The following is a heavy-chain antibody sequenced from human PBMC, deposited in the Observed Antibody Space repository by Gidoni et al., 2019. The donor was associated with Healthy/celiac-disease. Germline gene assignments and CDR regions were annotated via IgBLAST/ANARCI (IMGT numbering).Heavy chain of an antibody. D-gene: IGHD3-22*01. CDR2: ISSSSSYT. Sequence: QVQLVESGGGLVKPGGSLRLSCAASGFTFSDYYMSWIRQAPGKGLGWVSYISSSSSYTNYADSVKGRFTISRDNAKNSLYLQMNSLRAEDTAVYYCARADGYYDSSGNPDYWGQGTLVTVSS. CDR1: GFTFSDYY. V-gene: IGHV3-11*06. J-gene: IGHJ4*02. CDR3: ARADGYYDSSGNPDY.